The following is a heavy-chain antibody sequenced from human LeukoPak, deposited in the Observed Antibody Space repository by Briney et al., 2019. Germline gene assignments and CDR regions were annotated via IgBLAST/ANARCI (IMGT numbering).Heavy chain of an antibody. J-gene: IGHJ4*02. Sequence: PGGSLRLSCAASGFPFSDHNIHWVRRAPGKGLEWVAFISFEESKIDYADSVKGRFTISRDNTQNTVSLQMNSLRSDDTAMYYCAKTIDGYWPQFDVWGQGTLVTVSS. CDR1: GFPFSDHN. D-gene: IGHD5-24*01. CDR2: ISFEESKI. CDR3: AKTIDGYWPQFDV. V-gene: IGHV3-30*02.